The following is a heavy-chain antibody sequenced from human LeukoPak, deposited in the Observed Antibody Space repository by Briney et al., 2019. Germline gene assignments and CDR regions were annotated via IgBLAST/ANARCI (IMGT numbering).Heavy chain of an antibody. D-gene: IGHD3-9*01. Sequence: PSETLSLTCTVSGGSISSGDYYWSWIRQPPGKNLEWIGYIYYSGSTYYNPSLKSRVTISVDTSKNQFSLKLSSVTAADTAVYYCARVRRDILTGYPDAFDIWGQGTMVTVSS. CDR3: ARVRRDILTGYPDAFDI. CDR2: IYYSGST. V-gene: IGHV4-30-4*01. J-gene: IGHJ3*02. CDR1: GGSISSGDYY.